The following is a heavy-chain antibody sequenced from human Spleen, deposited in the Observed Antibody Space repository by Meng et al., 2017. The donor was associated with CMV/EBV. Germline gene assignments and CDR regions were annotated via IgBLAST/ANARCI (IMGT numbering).Heavy chain of an antibody. V-gene: IGHV3-20*04. J-gene: IGHJ4*02. D-gene: IGHD1-26*01. CDR3: MRGLGASGGYLDY. CDR2: DTSNGDTT. Sequence: GESLKISCAASGFRLDGYVMSWVRQAPGKGLEWISGDTSNGDTTNYADSVKGRFIISRDKAKNPLYLQMSSLRTEDMAVYYCMRGLGASGGYLDYWGQGTLVTVSS. CDR1: GFRLDGYV.